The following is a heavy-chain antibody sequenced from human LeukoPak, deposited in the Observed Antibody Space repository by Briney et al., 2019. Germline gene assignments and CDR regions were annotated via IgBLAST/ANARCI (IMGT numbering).Heavy chain of an antibody. CDR3: ARERPHSGWHVFDDY. CDR1: GXXLTXLS. D-gene: IGHD5-12*01. Sequence: SXXVSGXXLTXLSXHWVRQXPXKXXEXXXXXDPEDGETIYAQKFQGRVTMTRDTSTSTVYMELSSLRSEDTAVYYCARERPHSGWHVFDDYWGQGTLVTVSS. J-gene: IGHJ4*02. CDR2: XDPEDGET. V-gene: IGHV1-24*01.